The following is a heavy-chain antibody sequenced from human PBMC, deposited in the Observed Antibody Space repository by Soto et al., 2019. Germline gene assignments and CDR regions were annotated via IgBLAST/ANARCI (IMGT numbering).Heavy chain of an antibody. CDR1: GGTFSSYA. D-gene: IGHD6-19*01. V-gene: IGHV1-69*05. CDR2: IIPIFGTA. CDR3: ARVGYSSVRRGSWFDP. J-gene: IGHJ5*02. Sequence: GASVKVSCRASGGTFSSYAISWVRQAPGQGLEWMGGIIPIFGTANYAQKFQGRVTITTDTSTSTAYMELRSLRSDDTAVYYCARVGYSSVRRGSWFDPWGQGTLVTVSS.